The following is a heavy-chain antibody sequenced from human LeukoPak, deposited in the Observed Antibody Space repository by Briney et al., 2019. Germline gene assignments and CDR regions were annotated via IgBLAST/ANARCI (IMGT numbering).Heavy chain of an antibody. CDR1: GYTLTELS. Sequence: GASVKGSCKVSGYTLTELSMHWVRQAPGKGLVWRGGFDPEDGETIYAQKFQGRVTMTEDTSTDTAYMELSSLRSEDTAVYYCATEGRIGDLLLWRGYYFDYWGQGTLVTVSS. CDR2: FDPEDGET. CDR3: ATEGRIGDLLLWRGYYFDY. J-gene: IGHJ4*02. V-gene: IGHV1-24*01. D-gene: IGHD3-10*01.